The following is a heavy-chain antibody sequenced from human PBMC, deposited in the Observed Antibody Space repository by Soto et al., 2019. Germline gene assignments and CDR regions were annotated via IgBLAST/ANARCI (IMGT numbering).Heavy chain of an antibody. J-gene: IGHJ6*02. CDR2: INSRNQST. D-gene: IGHD3-10*01. CDR3: ARDRGITTFHYYCYAMDA. V-gene: IGHV1-18*01. CDR1: GYTFNDYG. Sequence: QLQLVQSGTEVRKPGASVKVTSKASGYTFNDYGVSWVRQAPGQGLEWLGWINSRNQSTEVAQRFKGGVIMTTDSCTTTAYMELRGLKSDDAATYDGARDRGITTFHYYCYAMDAWCQGTTVIVSS.